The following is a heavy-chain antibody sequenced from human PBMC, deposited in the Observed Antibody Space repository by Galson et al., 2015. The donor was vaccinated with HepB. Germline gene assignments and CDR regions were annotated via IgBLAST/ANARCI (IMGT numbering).Heavy chain of an antibody. D-gene: IGHD6-19*01. CDR1: GYTFTSYG. J-gene: IGHJ3*02. CDR2: ISAYNGNT. Sequence: SVKVSCKASGYTFTSYGISWVRQAPGQGLEWMGWISAYNGNTNYAQKLQGRVTMTTDTSTSTAYMELGSLRSDDTAVYYCARAKIRQWLDGYDAFDIWGQGTMVTVSS. CDR3: ARAKIRQWLDGYDAFDI. V-gene: IGHV1-18*04.